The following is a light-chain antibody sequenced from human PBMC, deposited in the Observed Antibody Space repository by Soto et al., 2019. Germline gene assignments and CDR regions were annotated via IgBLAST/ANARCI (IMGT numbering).Light chain of an antibody. V-gene: IGLV2-14*03. CDR1: SSDVGGYNY. CDR3: SSYTTSSTL. J-gene: IGLJ2*01. CDR2: DVS. Sequence: QSALTQPASVSGSPGQSITISCTGTSSDVGGYNYVSWYQHHPGKAPKLMIYDVSYRPSGVSNRFSGSKSGNTASLTISGLQAEDEADYYCSSYTTSSTLFGGGTKVTVL.